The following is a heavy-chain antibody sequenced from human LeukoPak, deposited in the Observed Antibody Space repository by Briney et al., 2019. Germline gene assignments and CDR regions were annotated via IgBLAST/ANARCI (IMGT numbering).Heavy chain of an antibody. J-gene: IGHJ4*02. CDR2: ISGGGSTI. Sequence: PGGSLRLSCAAYGFTFRSYSMTWVRQAPGKGLEWFSYISGGGSTIHYADSVKGRFTISRDNAKNSLYLQMNSLRDEDTAVYYCARDYGYSSSLDYWGQGTLVSVSS. D-gene: IGHD6-13*01. CDR1: GFTFRSYS. V-gene: IGHV3-48*02. CDR3: ARDYGYSSSLDY.